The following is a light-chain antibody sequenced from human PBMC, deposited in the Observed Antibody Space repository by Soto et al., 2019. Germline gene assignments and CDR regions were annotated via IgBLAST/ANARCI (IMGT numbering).Light chain of an antibody. Sequence: DIQMTQSPSSLSASLGDRVTITCQASQDIRFYLNWFHQKTGQAPKLLIYDASQLETGVPSRFSGSGSGTDFTFTITDLQPEDIGTYYCQHYNSFPITFGQGTRLDI. CDR1: QDIRFY. J-gene: IGKJ5*01. CDR3: QHYNSFPIT. CDR2: DAS. V-gene: IGKV1-33*01.